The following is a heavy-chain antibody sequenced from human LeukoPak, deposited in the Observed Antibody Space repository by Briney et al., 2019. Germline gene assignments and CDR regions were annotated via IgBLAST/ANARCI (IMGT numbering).Heavy chain of an antibody. J-gene: IGHJ3*02. CDR3: ARMGYCSSTSCYTGEWNAFDI. V-gene: IGHV3-21*01. CDR2: SSSSSSYI. CDR1: GFTFSSYS. Sequence: GGSLRLSCAVSGFTFSSYSMNWVRQAPGKGLEWVSSSSSSSSYIYYADSVKGRFTISRDNAKNSLYLQMNSLRAEDTAVYYCARMGYCSSTSCYTGEWNAFDIWGQGTMVTVSS. D-gene: IGHD2-2*02.